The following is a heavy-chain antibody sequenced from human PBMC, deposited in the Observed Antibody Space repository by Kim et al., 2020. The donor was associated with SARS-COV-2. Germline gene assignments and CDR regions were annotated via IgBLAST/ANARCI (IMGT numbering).Heavy chain of an antibody. D-gene: IGHD6-19*01. J-gene: IGHJ3*02. CDR3: ARDQAARGYQQWLVQPPPSDAFDI. Sequence: SETLSLTCAVSGGSISSSNWWSWVRQPPGKGLEWIGEIYHSGSTNYNPSLKSRVTISVDKSKNQFSLKLSSVTAADTAVYYCARDQAARGYQQWLVQPPPSDAFDIWGQGTMVTVSS. CDR1: GGSISSSNW. V-gene: IGHV4-4*02. CDR2: IYHSGST.